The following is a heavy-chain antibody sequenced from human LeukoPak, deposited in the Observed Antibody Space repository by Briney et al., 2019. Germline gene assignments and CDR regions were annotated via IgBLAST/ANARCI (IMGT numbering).Heavy chain of an antibody. CDR1: GYTFTSYY. V-gene: IGHV1-46*01. Sequence: GASVKVSCKASGYTFTSYYMHWVRQPPGQGLEWMGIINPSGGSTSYAQKFQGRVTMTRDTSTSTVYMELSSLRSEDTAVYYCARGVVVVVAAKNWFDPWGQGTLVTVSS. J-gene: IGHJ5*02. CDR3: ARGVVVVVAAKNWFDP. CDR2: INPSGGST. D-gene: IGHD2-15*01.